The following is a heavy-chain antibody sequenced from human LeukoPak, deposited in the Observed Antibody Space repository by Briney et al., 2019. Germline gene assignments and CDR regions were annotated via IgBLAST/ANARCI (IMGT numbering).Heavy chain of an antibody. Sequence: SETLSLACAVYGGSFSGYYWSWIRQPPGKGLEWIGEINYSGSTNYNRSLKSRVIISVDTSKNQFSLNLSSVTAADTAVYYCARGRRWNYFCSSTSCYEHDYWGQGTLVTVSS. V-gene: IGHV4-34*01. D-gene: IGHD2-2*01. CDR2: INYSGST. J-gene: IGHJ4*02. CDR3: ARGRRWNYFCSSTSCYEHDY. CDR1: GGSFSGYY.